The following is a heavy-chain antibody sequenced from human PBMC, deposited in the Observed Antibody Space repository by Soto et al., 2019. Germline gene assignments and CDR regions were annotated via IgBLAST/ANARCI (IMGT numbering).Heavy chain of an antibody. D-gene: IGHD2-2*01. CDR1: GFTFSSFG. CDR2: ISHDGRSK. Sequence: PGGSLRLSCAASGFTFSSFGIHWVRQAPGKGLEWVAVISHDGRSKFYGDSVKGRFTVSRDNSKNILSLEMNSLRAEDTAVYYCAKDRGYCDXYSCYLGHAFDVWGQGTMVTVSS. CDR3: AKDRGYCDXYSCYLGHAFDV. V-gene: IGHV3-30*18. J-gene: IGHJ3*01.